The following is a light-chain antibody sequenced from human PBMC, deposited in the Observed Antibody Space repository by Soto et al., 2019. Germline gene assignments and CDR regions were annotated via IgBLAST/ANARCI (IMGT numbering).Light chain of an antibody. J-gene: IGKJ5*01. CDR2: SAS. V-gene: IGKV1-27*01. CDR1: QDISVY. Sequence: DIQMTQSPSSLSASVGDRVTITCRASQDISVYLAWYQQKPGKVPKLLIYSASTLQSGVPSRFSGSGSGTDFTLTISSLQPEDVATYYCQPFNTAPLTFGQGPRLEIK. CDR3: QPFNTAPLT.